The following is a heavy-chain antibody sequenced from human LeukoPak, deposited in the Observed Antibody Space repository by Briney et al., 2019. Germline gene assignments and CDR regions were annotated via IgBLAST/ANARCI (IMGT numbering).Heavy chain of an antibody. CDR1: GFMFSNYW. Sequence: GGSLRLSCVGSGFMFSNYWMSWVRQAPGKGLEWVANINKDGSVAYSADSLKGRFTISRDNSKNTLYLQVNSLRAEDTAVYYCAKGGKWDVTPFDYWGQGTLVTVSS. V-gene: IGHV3-7*03. CDR2: INKDGSVA. J-gene: IGHJ4*02. CDR3: AKGGKWDVTPFDY. D-gene: IGHD1-26*01.